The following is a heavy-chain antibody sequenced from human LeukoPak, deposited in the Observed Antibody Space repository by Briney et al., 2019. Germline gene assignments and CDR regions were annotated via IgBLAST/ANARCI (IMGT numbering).Heavy chain of an antibody. Sequence: GGSLRLSCAASGFTFSSYSMNWVRQAPGKGLEWVSSISSSSSYIYYADSVKGRFTISRDNSKNTLYLQMNSLRAEDTAVYYCAKSVVVVPAAVASRFDYWGQGTLVTVSS. CDR3: AKSVVVVPAAVASRFDY. CDR1: GFTFSSYS. D-gene: IGHD2-2*01. V-gene: IGHV3-21*04. CDR2: ISSSSSYI. J-gene: IGHJ4*02.